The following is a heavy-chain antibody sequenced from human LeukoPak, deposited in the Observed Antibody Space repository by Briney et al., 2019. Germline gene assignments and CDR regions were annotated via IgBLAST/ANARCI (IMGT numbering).Heavy chain of an antibody. CDR2: INPSDGST. CDR1: GYTFTSYY. D-gene: IGHD1-26*01. Sequence: GASVKVSCKASGYTFTSYYMHWVRQAPGQGLEWMGIINPSDGSTSYAQKFQGRVTMTRDTSTSTVYMELSSLRSEDTAVYYCGVGATPDAFDIWGQGTMVTVSS. CDR3: GVGATPDAFDI. V-gene: IGHV1-46*01. J-gene: IGHJ3*02.